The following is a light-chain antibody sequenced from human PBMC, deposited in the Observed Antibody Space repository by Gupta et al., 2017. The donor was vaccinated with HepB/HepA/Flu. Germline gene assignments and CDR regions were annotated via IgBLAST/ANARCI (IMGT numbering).Light chain of an antibody. V-gene: IGLV3-21*02. Sequence: SSVVTQSPSVSVAPGQTATINCGGDKMGCKSVRWYPQNAGQAPVLVVYCDSGRPSGVSDRFPGSNAGNTATLTISRVEAGDEAAYYCHVWATNTAHVVFGGGTKLTVL. CDR3: HVWATNTAHVV. CDR1: KMGCKS. J-gene: IGLJ2*01. CDR2: CDS.